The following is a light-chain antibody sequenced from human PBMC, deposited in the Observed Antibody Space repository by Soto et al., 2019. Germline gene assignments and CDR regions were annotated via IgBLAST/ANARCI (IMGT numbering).Light chain of an antibody. CDR3: QQRDSWVT. Sequence: DIQLTQSPSFLSASVGDRVTITCRASQDISSYLAWYQQKPGKAPNLLIFAASTLQNGVPSRFGGSGSGTEFTLTISSLQPEDFATYYCQQRDSWVTFGGGTRVEIK. J-gene: IGKJ4*01. CDR1: QDISSY. V-gene: IGKV1-9*01. CDR2: AAS.